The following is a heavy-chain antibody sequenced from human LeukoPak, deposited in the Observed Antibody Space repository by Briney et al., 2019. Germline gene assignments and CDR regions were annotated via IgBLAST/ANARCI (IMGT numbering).Heavy chain of an antibody. V-gene: IGHV1-18*01. Sequence: SVTVTCKASGYTFTRYGIRWVRPAPAQGLEWMGWISTYNGNTNYAQKLQGRVTMTTDTSTSTAYMELRSLRSDDTAVYYCARDWIAAAGDFDYWGQGTLVTVSS. CDR1: GYTFTRYG. J-gene: IGHJ4*02. CDR2: ISTYNGNT. CDR3: ARDWIAAAGDFDY. D-gene: IGHD6-13*01.